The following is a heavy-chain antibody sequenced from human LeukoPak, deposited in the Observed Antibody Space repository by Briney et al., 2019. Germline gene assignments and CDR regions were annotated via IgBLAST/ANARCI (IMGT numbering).Heavy chain of an antibody. CDR2: IYHSGST. J-gene: IGHJ6*03. V-gene: IGHV4-4*02. CDR3: ARDLPYCSGGSCYSGYMDV. D-gene: IGHD2-15*01. Sequence: SETLSLTCAVSGGSISSSNWWSWVRQPPGKGLEWIGEIYHSGSTNYNPSLKSRVTISVDKPKNQFSLKLSSVTAADTAVYYCARDLPYCSGGSCYSGYMDVWGKGTTVTVSS. CDR1: GGSISSSNW.